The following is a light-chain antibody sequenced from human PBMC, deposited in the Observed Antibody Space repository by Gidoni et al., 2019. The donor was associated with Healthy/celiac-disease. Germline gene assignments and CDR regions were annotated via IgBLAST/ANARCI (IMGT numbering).Light chain of an antibody. CDR1: QSISSY. V-gene: IGKV1-39*01. J-gene: IGKJ1*01. Sequence: DIQMTQSPSSLSASVGDRVTITCRASQSISSYLNRYQQQPGKAPKLLIYAASSLQSVVPSRFSGSGSGTDFTLTISSLQPEDFATYYCQQCYSTPWTFGQGTKVEIK. CDR2: AAS. CDR3: QQCYSTPWT.